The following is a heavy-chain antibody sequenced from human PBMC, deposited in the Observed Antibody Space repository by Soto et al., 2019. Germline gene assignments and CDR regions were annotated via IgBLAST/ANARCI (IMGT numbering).Heavy chain of an antibody. D-gene: IGHD1-1*01. CDR1: GFTFSNYG. V-gene: IGHV3-30*18. CDR2: ISYDGNVA. J-gene: IGHJ4*02. CDR3: AKEGPITNWYFDY. Sequence: QVQLVESGGGVVQPGRSLRLSCAASGFTFSNYGMHWVRQAPGKGLEWVIVISYDGNVAYYADSVKGRFTISRDTSKNTLYLQMNSLRTEDTAMYYCAKEGPITNWYFDYWGQGTLVTVSS.